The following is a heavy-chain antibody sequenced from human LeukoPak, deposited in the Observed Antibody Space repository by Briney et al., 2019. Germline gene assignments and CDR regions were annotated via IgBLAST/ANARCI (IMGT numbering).Heavy chain of an antibody. J-gene: IGHJ4*02. D-gene: IGHD3-22*01. CDR2: ISGSGGST. V-gene: IGHV3-23*01. Sequence: PGGSLRLSCAASGFTFSSYAMSWVRQAPGKGLEWVSAISGSGGSTYYADSVKGRFTISRDNSKNTLYLQMNSLRAEDTAVYYCAKDTGIDGQYYYDSSGSLGFDYWGQGTLVTVSS. CDR3: AKDTGIDGQYYYDSSGSLGFDY. CDR1: GFTFSSYA.